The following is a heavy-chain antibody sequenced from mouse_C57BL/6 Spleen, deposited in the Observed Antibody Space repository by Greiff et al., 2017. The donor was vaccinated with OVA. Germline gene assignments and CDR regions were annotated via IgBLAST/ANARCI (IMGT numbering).Heavy chain of an antibody. CDR1: GYTFTTYP. V-gene: IGHV1-47*01. D-gene: IGHD1-1*01. CDR3: ARGNYYGSSPAFFEV. J-gene: IGHJ1*03. CDR2: FHPYNDDT. Sequence: QVQLQQSGAELVKPGASVKMSCKASGYTFTTYPIEWMKQNHGKSLEWIGNFHPYNDDTKYNEKFKGKATLTVEKSSSTVYLELSRLTSDDSAVYYCARGNYYGSSPAFFEVWGTGTTVTVSS.